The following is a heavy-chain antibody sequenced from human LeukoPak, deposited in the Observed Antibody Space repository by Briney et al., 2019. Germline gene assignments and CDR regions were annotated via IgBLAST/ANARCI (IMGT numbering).Heavy chain of an antibody. CDR3: ARALARRGYSYGSLVY. V-gene: IGHV1-2*04. CDR1: GYTFTGYY. J-gene: IGHJ4*02. CDR2: INPNSGGT. D-gene: IGHD5-18*01. Sequence: GASVKVSCKASGYTFTGYYMHWVRQAPGQGLEWMGWINPNSGGTNYAQKFQGWVTMTRDTSISTAYMELSRLRSDDTAVYYCARALARRGYSYGSLVYWGQGTLVTVSS.